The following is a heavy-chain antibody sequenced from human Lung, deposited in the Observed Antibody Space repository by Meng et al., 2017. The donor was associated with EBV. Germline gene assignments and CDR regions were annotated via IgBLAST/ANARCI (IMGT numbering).Heavy chain of an antibody. J-gene: IGHJ4*02. CDR2: MNPGNGDT. CDR1: GYTFTSYA. Sequence: QVQLVQSGAEVKKPGASVKVSCKASGYTFTSYAMHWVRQAPGQSLEWMGWMNPGNGDTKYSQKFQGRVTISRDTSASIAYMELSSLRSEDTAVYYCARDLTMVRGVLISHWGQGTLVTVSS. CDR3: ARDLTMVRGVLISH. D-gene: IGHD3-10*01. V-gene: IGHV1-3*01.